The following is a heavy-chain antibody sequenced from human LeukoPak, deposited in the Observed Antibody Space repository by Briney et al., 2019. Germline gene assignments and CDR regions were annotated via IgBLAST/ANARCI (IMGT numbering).Heavy chain of an antibody. CDR3: AKDIYYDSSGIFDY. CDR2: ISGDGGST. CDR1: GFTFDDYA. V-gene: IGHV3-43*02. D-gene: IGHD3-22*01. Sequence: PGGSLRLSCAASGFTFDDYAMQWVRQAPGKCLEWVSLISGDGGSTYYADSVKGRFTISRDNSKNSLYLQMNSLRTEDTSLYYCAKDIYYDSSGIFDYWGQGTLVTVSS. J-gene: IGHJ4*02.